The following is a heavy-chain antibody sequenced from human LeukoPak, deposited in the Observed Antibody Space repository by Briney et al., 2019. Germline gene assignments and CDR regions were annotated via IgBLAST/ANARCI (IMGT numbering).Heavy chain of an antibody. J-gene: IGHJ4*02. CDR2: INTNTGNP. Sequence: ASVKVSCKASGYTFTSYAMNWVRQAPGQGLEWMGWINTNTGNPTYAQGFTGRFVFSLDTSVSTAYLQISSLKAEDTAVYYCARDYGDILTGYYGDFDYWGQGTLVTVSS. CDR1: GYTFTSYA. D-gene: IGHD3-9*01. V-gene: IGHV7-4-1*02. CDR3: ARDYGDILTGYYGDFDY.